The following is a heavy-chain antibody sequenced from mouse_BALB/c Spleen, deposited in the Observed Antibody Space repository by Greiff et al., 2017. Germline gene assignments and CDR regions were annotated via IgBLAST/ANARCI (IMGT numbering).Heavy chain of an antibody. D-gene: IGHD2-14*01. J-gene: IGHJ3*01. CDR3: ARSRYDEAWFAY. V-gene: IGHV1-54*01. CDR2: INPGSGGT. CDR1: GYAFTNYL. Sequence: QVQLQQSGAELVRPGTSVKVSCKASGYAFTNYLIEWVKQRPGQGLEWIGVINPGSGGTNYNEKFKGKATLTADKSSSTAYMQLSSLTSEDSAVYYCARSRYDEAWFAYWGQGTLVTVSA.